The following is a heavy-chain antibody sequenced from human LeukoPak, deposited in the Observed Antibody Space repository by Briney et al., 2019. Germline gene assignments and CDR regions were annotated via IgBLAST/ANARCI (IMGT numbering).Heavy chain of an antibody. CDR1: GGPMNNYY. CDR3: ARGRGDSKGTSFDF. J-gene: IGHJ4*02. D-gene: IGHD3-22*01. Sequence: SETLSLTCTVSGGPMNNYYWNWIRQSPGKGLEWVGYIYHTGSATYKPSLKSRVTLSLDTSKNQFSLRLNSVTAADTAVYYCARGRGDSKGTSFDFWGQGTLVTVSS. V-gene: IGHV4-59*01. CDR2: IYHTGSA.